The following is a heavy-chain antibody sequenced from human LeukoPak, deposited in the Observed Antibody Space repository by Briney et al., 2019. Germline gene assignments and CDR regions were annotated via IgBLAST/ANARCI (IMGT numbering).Heavy chain of an antibody. CDR2: ISGSGGST. CDR1: GFTFSSYA. D-gene: IGHD4-11*01. J-gene: IGHJ4*02. V-gene: IGHV3-23*01. CDR3: AKGAGGLYSNFDY. Sequence: RAGGPLRLSRAASGFTFSSYAMSWVRQAPGKGLEWVSAISGSGGSTYYADSVKGRFTISRDNSKNTLYLQMNSLRAEDTAVYYCAKGAGGLYSNFDYWGQGTLVTVSS.